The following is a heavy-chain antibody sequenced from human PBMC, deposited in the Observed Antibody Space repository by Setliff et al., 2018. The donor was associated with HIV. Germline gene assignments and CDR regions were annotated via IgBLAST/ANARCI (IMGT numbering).Heavy chain of an antibody. Sequence: ASVKVSCKVSGYTFTDYYMHWVQQAPGKGLEWMGLVDPEDGETIYAGKFQGRVTITADTSTDTAYMELSSLRSEDTAVYYCATVGTVTKPSRFDPWGQGTLVTVSS. V-gene: IGHV1-69-2*01. CDR1: GYTFTDYY. CDR3: ATVGTVTKPSRFDP. CDR2: VDPEDGET. D-gene: IGHD4-17*01. J-gene: IGHJ5*02.